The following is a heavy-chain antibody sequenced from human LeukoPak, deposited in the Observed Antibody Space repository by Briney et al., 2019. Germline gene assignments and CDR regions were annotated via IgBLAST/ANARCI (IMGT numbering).Heavy chain of an antibody. CDR2: IYHSGST. Sequence: SETLSLTCAVSGGSISSSNWWSWVRQPPGKGLEWIREIYHSGSTNYNPSLKSRVTISVDKSKNQFSLKLSSVTAADTAVYYCARDCSSTSCYAGDAFDIWGQGTMVTVSS. V-gene: IGHV4-4*02. J-gene: IGHJ3*02. D-gene: IGHD2-2*01. CDR3: ARDCSSTSCYAGDAFDI. CDR1: GGSISSSNW.